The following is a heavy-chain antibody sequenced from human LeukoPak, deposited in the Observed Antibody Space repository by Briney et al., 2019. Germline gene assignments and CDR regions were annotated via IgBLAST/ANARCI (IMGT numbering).Heavy chain of an antibody. Sequence: SVKVSCKASGGTFSSYAISCVRQAPGQGLEWMGRIIPIFGTANYAQKFQGRVTITADESTSTAYMELSSLRSEDTAVYYCARVLVYYYGSGSYYFDAFDIWGQGTMVTVSS. CDR3: ARVLVYYYGSGSYYFDAFDI. V-gene: IGHV1-69*13. J-gene: IGHJ3*02. D-gene: IGHD3-10*01. CDR1: GGTFSSYA. CDR2: IIPIFGTA.